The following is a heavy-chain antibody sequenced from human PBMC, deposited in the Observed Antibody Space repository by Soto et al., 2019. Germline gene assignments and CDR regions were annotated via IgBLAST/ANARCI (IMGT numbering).Heavy chain of an antibody. Sequence: QVQLQESGPGLVKPSQTLSLTCTVSGGSISSGGYYWSWIRQHPGKGLEWIGYIYSSGSTYYNPSLKSRVTISVDTSKNQFSLKLSSVTAADTAVYYCARDRGSGYDSDALDIWGQGTMVTVSA. D-gene: IGHD5-12*01. CDR3: ARDRGSGYDSDALDI. CDR2: IYSSGST. V-gene: IGHV4-31*03. J-gene: IGHJ3*02. CDR1: GGSISSGGYY.